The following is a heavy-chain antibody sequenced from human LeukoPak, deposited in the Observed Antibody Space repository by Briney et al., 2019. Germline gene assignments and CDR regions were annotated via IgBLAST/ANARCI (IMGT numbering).Heavy chain of an antibody. Sequence: GGSLRLSCAASGFTFSSYAMSWVRQAPGKGLERVSAISGSGGSTYYADSVKGRFTISRDNSKNTLYLQMNSLRAEDTAVYYCAKPRTYYGELDYWGQGTLVTVSS. D-gene: IGHD4-17*01. V-gene: IGHV3-23*01. J-gene: IGHJ4*02. CDR1: GFTFSSYA. CDR2: ISGSGGST. CDR3: AKPRTYYGELDY.